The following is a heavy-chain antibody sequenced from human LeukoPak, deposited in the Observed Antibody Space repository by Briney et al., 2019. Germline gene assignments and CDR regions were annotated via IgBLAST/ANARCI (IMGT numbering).Heavy chain of an antibody. J-gene: IGHJ4*02. Sequence: GGSLRLSCAASGLTFSSYWMHWVRQAPGKGLVWVSRINSDGSSTSYADSVKGRFTISRDNAKNTLYLQMNSLRAEDTAVYYCAKDHILRYFYFDYWGQGTLVTVSS. D-gene: IGHD3-9*01. CDR2: INSDGSST. CDR1: GLTFSSYW. V-gene: IGHV3-74*01. CDR3: AKDHILRYFYFDY.